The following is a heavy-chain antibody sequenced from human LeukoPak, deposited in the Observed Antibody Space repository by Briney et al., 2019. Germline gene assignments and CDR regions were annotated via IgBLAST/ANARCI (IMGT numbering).Heavy chain of an antibody. D-gene: IGHD3-16*02. CDR1: GYTFTSYY. CDR3: ARDQFQGLSVAFEFDY. CDR2: INPSGGGT. J-gene: IGHJ4*02. Sequence: ASVKVSCKASGYTFTSYYMHWVRQAPGQGLEWMGIINPSGGGTSYAQKFQGRVTMTRDTSTSTVYMELSSLRSEDTAVYYCARDQFQGLSVAFEFDYWGQGTLVTVSS. V-gene: IGHV1-46*01.